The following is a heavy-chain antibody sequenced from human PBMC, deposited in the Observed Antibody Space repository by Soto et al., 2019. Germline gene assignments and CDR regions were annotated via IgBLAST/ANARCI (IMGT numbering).Heavy chain of an antibody. J-gene: IGHJ4*02. Sequence: ASVKVSCKASGYTFSSFGINWVRQAPGQGLEWVGWVSVYNDDTKYAQNFQGRVSLTTDTSTSTTYMEVGRLRSDDTAVYYCARTCRSGGSCYLEYWGEGTLVTVSS. CDR1: GYTFSSFG. D-gene: IGHD2-15*01. CDR2: VSVYNDDT. CDR3: ARTCRSGGSCYLEY. V-gene: IGHV1-18*01.